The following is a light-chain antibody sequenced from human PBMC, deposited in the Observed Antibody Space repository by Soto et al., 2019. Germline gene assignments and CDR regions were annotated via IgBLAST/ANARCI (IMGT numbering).Light chain of an antibody. CDR3: QAYDYSLTACV. CDR2: GNR. J-gene: IGLJ3*02. Sequence: QSVLTQPPSVSGAPGQRVTISCTGNNSNLGAGYDVHWYQQLPGAAPKLVVFGNRNRPSGVPERFSGSKSGTSASLAITGLHAEDEADYYCQAYDYSLTACVFGGGTKLTVL. V-gene: IGLV1-40*01. CDR1: NSNLGAGYD.